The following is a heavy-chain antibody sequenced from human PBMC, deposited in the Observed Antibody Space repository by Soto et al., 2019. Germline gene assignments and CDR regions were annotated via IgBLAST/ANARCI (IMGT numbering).Heavy chain of an antibody. Sequence: QVQLVQSGAEVKKPGASVKVSCKAAGHTFTSYGISWVRQAPGQGLEWMGWISVYNGNTNFAQKFQGRVTVTTDTSTSTAYMELRSLRSDDTAVYYCARWDCSSNRWRSNAFDIWGQGTMVTVSS. J-gene: IGHJ3*02. V-gene: IGHV1-18*01. CDR3: ARWDCSSNRWRSNAFDI. CDR2: ISVYNGNT. CDR1: GHTFTSYG. D-gene: IGHD2-2*01.